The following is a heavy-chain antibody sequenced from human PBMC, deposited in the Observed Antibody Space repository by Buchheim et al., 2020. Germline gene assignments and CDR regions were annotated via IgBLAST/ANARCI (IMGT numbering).Heavy chain of an antibody. CDR3: AKANFPFLEWLLAT. CDR1: GFTFSTYA. Sequence: EVQLLESGGGSVQPGGSLRLSCAASGFTFSTYAMSWVRQAPGKGLEWVSAISGNGGSTYYADSVTGRFTISRDNSKNTLYLQMNSLRGEDTAVYYCAKANFPFLEWLLATWGQGTL. J-gene: IGHJ5*02. D-gene: IGHD3-3*02. V-gene: IGHV3-23*01. CDR2: ISGNGGST.